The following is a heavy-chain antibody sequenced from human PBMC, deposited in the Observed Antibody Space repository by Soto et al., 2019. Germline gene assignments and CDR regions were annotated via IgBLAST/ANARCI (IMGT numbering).Heavy chain of an antibody. CDR2: ISGSGGST. J-gene: IGHJ3*02. Sequence: GGSLRLSCAASGFTFSSYAMSWVRQAPGKGLEWVSAISGSGGSTYYADSVKGRFTISRDNSKNTLYLQMNSLRAEDTAVYYCAKDEGIAAAGSADAFDIWGQGTMLTVSS. CDR3: AKDEGIAAAGSADAFDI. CDR1: GFTFSSYA. D-gene: IGHD6-13*01. V-gene: IGHV3-23*01.